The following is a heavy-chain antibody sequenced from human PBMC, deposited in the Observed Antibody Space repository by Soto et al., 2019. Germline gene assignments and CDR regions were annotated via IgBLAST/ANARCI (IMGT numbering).Heavy chain of an antibody. J-gene: IGHJ4*02. V-gene: IGHV3-72*01. CDR3: ARELMTTVTYFDY. Sequence: EVQLLESGGGLVQPGGSLRLSCAASGFTFSDHYVDWVRQAPGKGLEWVGRTRNKANSYTTEYAASVKGRFTISRDDSKNSLYLQMNSLKTEDTAVYYCARELMTTVTYFDYWGQGTLVTVSS. CDR1: GFTFSDHY. D-gene: IGHD4-17*01. CDR2: TRNKANSYTT.